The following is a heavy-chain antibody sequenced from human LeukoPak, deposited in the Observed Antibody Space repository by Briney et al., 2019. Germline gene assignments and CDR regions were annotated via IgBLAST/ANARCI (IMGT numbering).Heavy chain of an antibody. Sequence: ASVKVSCKASGNTFSGYYMHWVRQAPGQGLEWMGWINPKSGGTNYAQKFQGRVTMTRDTSIRTAYMELSRLRSDDTAVYYCARVLFYSSGNKSNRVDYWGQGTLVTVSS. V-gene: IGHV1-2*02. D-gene: IGHD6-19*01. CDR2: INPKSGGT. CDR3: ARVLFYSSGNKSNRVDY. CDR1: GNTFSGYY. J-gene: IGHJ4*02.